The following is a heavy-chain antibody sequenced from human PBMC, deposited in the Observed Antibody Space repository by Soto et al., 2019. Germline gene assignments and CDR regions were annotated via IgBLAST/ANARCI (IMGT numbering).Heavy chain of an antibody. J-gene: IGHJ6*02. Sequence: PVGSLRLSCAASGFTFSDYYMSWIRQAPGKGLEWVSYISSSSSYTNYADSVKGRFTISRDNAKNSLYLQMNSLRAEDTAVYYCARDCGNSVCLSYYYYGMDVWGQGTTVTVSS. CDR3: ARDCGNSVCLSYYYYGMDV. CDR1: GFTFSDYY. V-gene: IGHV3-11*06. CDR2: ISSSSSYT. D-gene: IGHD2-21*01.